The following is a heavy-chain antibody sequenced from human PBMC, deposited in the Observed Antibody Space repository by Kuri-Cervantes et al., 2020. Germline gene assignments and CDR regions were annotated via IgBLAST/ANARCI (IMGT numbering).Heavy chain of an antibody. CDR2: INHSGST. V-gene: IGHV4-34*01. D-gene: IGHD2-15*01. CDR1: GGSFSGYY. CDR3: ARGVVYYYYMDV. Sequence: ESLKISCAVYGGSFSGYYWSWIRQPPGKGLEWIGEINHSGSTNYNPSLKSRVTISVDTSKNQFSLKLSSVTAADTAVYYCARGVVYYYYMDVWGKGTTVTVSS. J-gene: IGHJ6*03.